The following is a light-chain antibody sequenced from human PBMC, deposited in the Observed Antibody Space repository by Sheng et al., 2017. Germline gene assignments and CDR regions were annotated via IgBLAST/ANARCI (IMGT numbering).Light chain of an antibody. Sequence: SYELTQPPSVSVSPGQTASITCSGDKLGHKYASWYQQKPGQSPVLVIYQDSKRPSGIPERFSGSNSGNTATLTISGTQAMDEADYYCQAWDSSTEAWVFGGGTKLTVL. J-gene: IGLJ3*02. CDR2: QDS. CDR1: KLGHKY. CDR3: QAWDSSTEAWV. V-gene: IGLV3-1*01.